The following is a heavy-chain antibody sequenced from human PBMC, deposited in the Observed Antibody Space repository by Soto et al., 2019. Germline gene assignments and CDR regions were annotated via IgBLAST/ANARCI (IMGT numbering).Heavy chain of an antibody. V-gene: IGHV3-23*01. CDR2: ISGSGDSA. Sequence: PGGSLRLSCAASGFTFTSAWMSWVRQAPGKGLEWVSGISGSGDSAYYADSVRGRFTTSRDNSKDILYVQMNSLRSEDTAIYYCAKEDDAWTNGHFDIWGQGTVVTVS. D-gene: IGHD2-8*01. J-gene: IGHJ3*02. CDR3: AKEDDAWTNGHFDI. CDR1: GFTFTSAW.